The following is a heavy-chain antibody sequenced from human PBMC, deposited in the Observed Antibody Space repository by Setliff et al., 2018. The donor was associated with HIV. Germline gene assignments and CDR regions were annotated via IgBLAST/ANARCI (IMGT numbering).Heavy chain of an antibody. CDR1: GYTFTDYY. CDR3: ATKVYCTNGVCLDAFDP. J-gene: IGHJ3*01. V-gene: IGHV1-2*06. Sequence: ASVKVSCKASGYTFTDYYMHWVRQAPGQGLEWMGRINPNSGGTNHAQKFQGRVTMTRDTSSSTAYMELSRLRSDDTAVYYCATKVYCTNGVCLDAFDPWGQGTMVTVSS. D-gene: IGHD2-8*01. CDR2: INPNSGGT.